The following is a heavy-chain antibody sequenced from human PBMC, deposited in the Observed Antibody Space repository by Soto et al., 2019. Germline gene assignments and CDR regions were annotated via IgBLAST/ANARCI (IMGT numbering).Heavy chain of an antibody. Sequence: GGSLRLSCAASGFTFSSYGMHWVRQAPGKGLEWVAVISYDGSNKYYADSVKGRFTISRDNSKNTLYLQMNSLRAEDTAVYYCAKDVSIAARNYYYYGMDVWGQGXTVTVSS. D-gene: IGHD6-6*01. J-gene: IGHJ6*02. CDR2: ISYDGSNK. CDR1: GFTFSSYG. CDR3: AKDVSIAARNYYYYGMDV. V-gene: IGHV3-30*18.